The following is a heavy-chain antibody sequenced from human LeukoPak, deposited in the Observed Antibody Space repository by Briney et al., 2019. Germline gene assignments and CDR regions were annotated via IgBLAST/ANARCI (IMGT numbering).Heavy chain of an antibody. J-gene: IGHJ5*02. Sequence: GGSLRLSCAASGFIFSSYWMSWVRQAPGKGLEWVANIRTDGSEKYYVDSVKGRFTISRDNANNSLYLQMNSLRAEDMAVYYCLRYCSGGVCPGWFDPWGQGTLVTVSS. CDR2: IRTDGSEK. CDR1: GFIFSSYW. CDR3: LRYCSGGVCPGWFDP. D-gene: IGHD2-8*02. V-gene: IGHV3-7*01.